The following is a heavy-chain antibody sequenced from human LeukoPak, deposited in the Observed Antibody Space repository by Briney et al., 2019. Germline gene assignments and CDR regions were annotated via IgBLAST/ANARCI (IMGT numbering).Heavy chain of an antibody. D-gene: IGHD3-22*01. CDR1: GYTFTGCY. Sequence: ASVKVSCKASGYTFTGCYMHWVRQAPGQGLEWMGRINPNSGGTNYAQKFQGRVTMTRDTSISTAYMELSRLRSDDTAVYYCARVDYYYDRGGFLDYWGQGTLVTVSS. J-gene: IGHJ4*02. CDR3: ARVDYYYDRGGFLDY. CDR2: INPNSGGT. V-gene: IGHV1-2*06.